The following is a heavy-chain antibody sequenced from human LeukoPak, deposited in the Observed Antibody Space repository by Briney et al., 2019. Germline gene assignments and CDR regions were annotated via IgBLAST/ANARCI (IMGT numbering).Heavy chain of an antibody. CDR1: GYTFTSYY. Sequence: ASVKVSCKASGYTFTSYYMHWVRQAPGQGLEWMGIINPSGGSTSYAQKFQGRVTMTRDMSTSTVYMELSSLRSEDTAVYYCARTHGDYASPDYWGQGTLVTVSS. CDR3: ARTHGDYASPDY. CDR2: INPSGGST. D-gene: IGHD4-17*01. V-gene: IGHV1-46*01. J-gene: IGHJ4*02.